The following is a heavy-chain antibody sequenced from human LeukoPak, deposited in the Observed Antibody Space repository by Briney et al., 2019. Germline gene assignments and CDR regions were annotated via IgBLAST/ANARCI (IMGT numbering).Heavy chain of an antibody. D-gene: IGHD1-1*01. CDR1: GFTFSSYG. CDR3: ARSGNYDW. CDR2: IWYDGSDK. Sequence: PGRSLRLSCAASGFTFSSYGMHWVRQAPGKGLEWVAVIWYDGSDKYYADSVKGRFTISRDNSKNTLYLQMTSLRDEDTAVYYCARSGNYDWWGQGTLVTVSS. J-gene: IGHJ4*02. V-gene: IGHV3-33*01.